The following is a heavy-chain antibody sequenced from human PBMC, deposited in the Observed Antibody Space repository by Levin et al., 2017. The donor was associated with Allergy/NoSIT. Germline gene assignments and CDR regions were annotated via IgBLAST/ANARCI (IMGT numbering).Heavy chain of an antibody. D-gene: IGHD3-3*01. Sequence: ESLKISCTVSGGSISSYYWSWIRQPAGKGLEWIGRIYTSGSTNYNPSLKSRVTMSVDTSKNQFSLKLSSVTAADTAVYYCARADFWSGSYYFDYWGQGTLVTVSS. CDR2: IYTSGST. V-gene: IGHV4-4*07. J-gene: IGHJ4*02. CDR1: GGSISSYY. CDR3: ARADFWSGSYYFDY.